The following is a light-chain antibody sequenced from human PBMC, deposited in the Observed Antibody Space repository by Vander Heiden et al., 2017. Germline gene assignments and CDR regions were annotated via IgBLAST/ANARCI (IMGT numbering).Light chain of an antibody. Sequence: EIVMTQSPLSLPVTPGEPAYISCRSSQSLLHSNENNYLDWYLPKPGQSPQLLIYLSSNRASRVPDRFSGSGSGTDFTLKISRVEAEDAGVYYFMQCLQTHTFGQGTQLEIK. CDR2: LSS. J-gene: IGKJ5*01. V-gene: IGKV2-28*01. CDR1: QSLLHSNENNY. CDR3: MQCLQTHT.